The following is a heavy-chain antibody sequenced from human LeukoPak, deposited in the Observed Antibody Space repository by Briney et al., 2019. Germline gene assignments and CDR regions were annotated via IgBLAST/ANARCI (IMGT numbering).Heavy chain of an antibody. V-gene: IGHV1-69*04. CDR3: ATRVPTTVTTHCYYYYGMDV. Sequence: SVKVSCKASGGTFSSYAISWVRQAPGQGLEWMGRIIPILGIANYAQKFQGRVTITADKSTSTAYMELSSLRSEDTAVYYCATRVPTTVTTHCYYYYGMDVWGQGTTVTVSS. J-gene: IGHJ6*02. D-gene: IGHD4-17*01. CDR2: IIPILGIA. CDR1: GGTFSSYA.